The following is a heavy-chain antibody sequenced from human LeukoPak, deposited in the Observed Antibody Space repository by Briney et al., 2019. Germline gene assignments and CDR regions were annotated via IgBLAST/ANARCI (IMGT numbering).Heavy chain of an antibody. CDR3: ARCYDRSGFYRDAFDL. Sequence: GGSLRLSCAASGFIFKTYCMSWVRQAPGKGLEWLSYITSNSNDKYYADSVKGRFTISRDNAKDSLHLQMDSLRDEDTAVYYCARCYDRSGFYRDAFDLRGQGTMVTVSS. CDR2: ITSNSNDK. J-gene: IGHJ3*01. CDR1: GFIFKTYC. D-gene: IGHD3-22*01. V-gene: IGHV3-48*02.